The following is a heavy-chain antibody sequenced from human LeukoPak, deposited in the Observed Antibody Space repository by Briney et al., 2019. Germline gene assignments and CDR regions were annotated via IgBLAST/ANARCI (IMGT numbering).Heavy chain of an antibody. CDR1: GYPFSTYE. J-gene: IGHJ5*02. Sequence: ASVKVSCKTSGYPFSTYEINWVRQAAGQGLEWMGWVHPNSGNTDYAQKFQGRVTMTRDTSISTAYMELSGLRSDDTAVYFCAGGPRNDPWGQGTLVTVSS. V-gene: IGHV1-8*01. CDR2: VHPNSGNT. CDR3: AGGPRNDP. D-gene: IGHD1-14*01.